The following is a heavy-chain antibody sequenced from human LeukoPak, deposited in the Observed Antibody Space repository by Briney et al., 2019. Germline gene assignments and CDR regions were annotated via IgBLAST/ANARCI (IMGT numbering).Heavy chain of an antibody. CDR3: ARAPEWPYLYFDY. CDR2: THYSGST. V-gene: IGHV4-59*01. D-gene: IGHD3-3*01. J-gene: IGHJ4*02. CDR1: GVSIFSFY. Sequence: SETLSLTCTVSGVSIFSFYWNWVRQPPGKGLEWIGYTHYSGSTNYNPSLKSRVTISVDTSKNQFSLKLSSVTAADTAVYYCARAPEWPYLYFDYWGQGTLVTVSS.